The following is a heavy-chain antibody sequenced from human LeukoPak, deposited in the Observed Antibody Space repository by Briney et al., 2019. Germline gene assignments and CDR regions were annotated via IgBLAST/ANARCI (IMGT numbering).Heavy chain of an antibody. Sequence: PSETLSLTCAVSGGSINSHYWGWIRQPPGKGLQWIGDIYSTGKNNYNPSLKSRVNISLDTSKSHLSLNLTSVLAADTAIYYCVRRDTGWNYFDYWGQGILVTVSS. CDR2: IYSTGKN. D-gene: IGHD6-19*01. J-gene: IGHJ4*02. CDR1: GGSINSHY. V-gene: IGHV4-4*08. CDR3: VRRDTGWNYFDY.